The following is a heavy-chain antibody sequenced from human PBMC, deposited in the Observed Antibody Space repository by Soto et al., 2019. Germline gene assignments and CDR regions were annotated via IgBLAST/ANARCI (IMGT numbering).Heavy chain of an antibody. V-gene: IGHV3-30-3*01. CDR1: GFTFSSYA. D-gene: IGHD3-3*01. Sequence: PGGSLRLSCAASGFTFSSYAMHWVRQAPGKGLEWVAVISYDGSNKYYADSVKGRFTISRDNSKNTLYLQMNSLRAEDTAVYYCARGGGDDFWSGYYYYYGMDVWGQGTTVTVSS. CDR2: ISYDGSNK. CDR3: ARGGGDDFWSGYYYYYGMDV. J-gene: IGHJ6*02.